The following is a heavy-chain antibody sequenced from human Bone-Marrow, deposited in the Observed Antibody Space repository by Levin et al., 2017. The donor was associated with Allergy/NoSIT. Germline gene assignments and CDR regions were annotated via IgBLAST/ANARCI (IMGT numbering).Heavy chain of an antibody. CDR1: GFTFSDHY. Sequence: GESLKISCAASGFTFSDHYMDWVRQAPGKGLEWVGRTRNKANSYTTEYAASVKGRFTISRDDSKNSLYLQMNSLKTEDTAVYYCARGKRVQYQLLYGKYYYYDYGMDVWGQGTTVTVSS. D-gene: IGHD2-2*02. CDR3: ARGKRVQYQLLYGKYYYYDYGMDV. V-gene: IGHV3-72*01. J-gene: IGHJ6*02. CDR2: TRNKANSYTT.